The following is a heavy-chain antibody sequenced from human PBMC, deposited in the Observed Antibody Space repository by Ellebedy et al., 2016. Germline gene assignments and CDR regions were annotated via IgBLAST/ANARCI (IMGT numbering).Heavy chain of an antibody. CDR3: SRGRSWEQRRIYYHYAMDV. J-gene: IGHJ6*02. CDR1: GGTFSVYG. V-gene: IGHV1-69*10. Sequence: SVKVSCXASGGTFSVYGVSWVRQAPGQGLEWMGGILPATGIANYAQKFQGRITITADRATSIAYMELSRLTSEDTAVYYCSRGRSWEQRRIYYHYAMDVWGHGTTVTVSS. CDR2: ILPATGIA. D-gene: IGHD1-26*01.